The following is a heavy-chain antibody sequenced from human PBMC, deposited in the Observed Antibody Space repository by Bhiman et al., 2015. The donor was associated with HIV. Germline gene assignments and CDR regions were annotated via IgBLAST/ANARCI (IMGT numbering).Heavy chain of an antibody. J-gene: IGHJ5*02. Sequence: EVQLVESGGGLVKPGGSLRLSCATSGFSFSSHSMNWVRQAPGKGLEWVSSISSSSSYIYYVDSVKGRFTISRDNAKNSLYLQMNSLRAEDTAVYYCARGSSSSLSAERFDPWGRGTLVTVSP. CDR2: ISSSSSYI. V-gene: IGHV3-21*01. CDR3: ARGSSSSLSAERFDP. D-gene: IGHD6-6*01. CDR1: GFSFSSHS.